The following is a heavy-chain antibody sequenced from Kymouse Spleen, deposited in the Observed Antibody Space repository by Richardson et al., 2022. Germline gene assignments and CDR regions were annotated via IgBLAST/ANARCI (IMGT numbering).Heavy chain of an antibody. V-gene: IGHV6-1*01. CDR2: TYYRSKWYN. CDR3: AREGGYYGSGSYWYYYYGMDV. J-gene: IGHJ6*02. Sequence: QVQLQQSGPGLVKPSQTLSLTCAISGDSVSSNSAAWNWIRQSPSRGLEWLGRTYYRSKWYNDYAVSVKSRITINPDTSKNQFSLQLNSVTPEDTAVYYCAREGGYYGSGSYWYYYYGMDVWGQGTTVTVSS. D-gene: IGHD3-10*01. CDR1: GDSVSSNSAA.